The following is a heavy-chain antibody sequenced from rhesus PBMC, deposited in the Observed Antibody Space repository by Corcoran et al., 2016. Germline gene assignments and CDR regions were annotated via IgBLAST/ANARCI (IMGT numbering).Heavy chain of an antibody. CDR1: GGSISGYYY. J-gene: IGHJ4*01. Sequence: QVQLQESGPGLVKPSETLSLTCAVSGGSISGYYYWSWIRQPPGKGLEWIGSIYGSGGSNYLNPSLKSRVTFSVDTSKNQYSLKLVSVTAADTAVYYWASRPNFWTGKTIFSCDYWGQGVLVTVSS. CDR3: ASRPNFWTGKTIFSCDY. CDR2: IYGSGGSN. D-gene: IGHD3-3*01. V-gene: IGHV4S14*01.